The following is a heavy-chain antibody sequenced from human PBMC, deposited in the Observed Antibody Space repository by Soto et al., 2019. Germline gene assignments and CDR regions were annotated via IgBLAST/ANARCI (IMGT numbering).Heavy chain of an antibody. D-gene: IGHD2-15*01. Sequence: EVRLLESGGGLVQPGGSLRLSCAASGFTFTSYAMTWVRQAPGKGLEWVSAISGSGDSTYYAESVKGRFTVSKDNSKNMLHLQMNSLRAEDTTVYYCAKEGLIAGTLNWFDPWGQGTLVIVSS. CDR2: ISGSGDST. CDR1: GFTFTSYA. J-gene: IGHJ5*02. CDR3: AKEGLIAGTLNWFDP. V-gene: IGHV3-23*01.